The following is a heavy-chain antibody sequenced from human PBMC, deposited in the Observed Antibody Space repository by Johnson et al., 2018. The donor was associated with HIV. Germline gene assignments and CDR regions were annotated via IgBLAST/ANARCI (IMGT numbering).Heavy chain of an antibody. V-gene: IGHV3-66*01. CDR3: AREGAGELRPGAVDI. CDR2: IYSGGST. Sequence: VQLVESGGGLVQPGGSLRLSCAASGFTVSSNYMSWVRQAPGKGLEWVSVIYSGGSTYYADSVKGRFTISRDNSKNTLYLQMNSLRAEDTAVYYCAREGAGELRPGAVDIWGQGTMVTVSS. J-gene: IGHJ3*02. D-gene: IGHD1-7*01. CDR1: GFTVSSNY.